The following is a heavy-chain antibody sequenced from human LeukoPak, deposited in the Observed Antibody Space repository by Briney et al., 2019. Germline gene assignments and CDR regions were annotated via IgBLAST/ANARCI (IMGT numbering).Heavy chain of an antibody. Sequence: PGGSLRLSCAASGFTFSSYSMNWVRQAPGKGLEWVSSISSSSGYIYYADSLKGRFTISRDNAKNSLYLQMNSLRAEDTAVYYCAVGYYYDSSIDYWGQGTLVTVSS. CDR3: AVGYYYDSSIDY. D-gene: IGHD3-22*01. J-gene: IGHJ4*02. V-gene: IGHV3-21*01. CDR1: GFTFSSYS. CDR2: ISSSSGYI.